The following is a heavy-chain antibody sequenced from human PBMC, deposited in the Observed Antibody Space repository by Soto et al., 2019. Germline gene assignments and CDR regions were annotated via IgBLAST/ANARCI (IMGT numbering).Heavy chain of an antibody. J-gene: IGHJ4*02. CDR3: ARDRSSSWYNGTFYFDS. D-gene: IGHD6-19*01. V-gene: IGHV1-69*06. Sequence: QVQLVQSGAEVRKPGSSVKVSCKASGGTFTTYDISWVRQAPGQGLEWMGGIIPLFDATKYAQKFRGRVTITADKSTGTAYMEWSSLRSEDTAMYYCARDRSSSWYNGTFYFDSWGQGTLVTVSS. CDR1: GGTFTTYD. CDR2: IIPLFDAT.